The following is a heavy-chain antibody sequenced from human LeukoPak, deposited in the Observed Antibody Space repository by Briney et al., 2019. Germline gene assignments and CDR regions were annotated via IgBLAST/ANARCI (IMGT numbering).Heavy chain of an antibody. CDR3: AGLRFLEIDY. CDR2: INPNSGGT. V-gene: IGHV1-2*02. D-gene: IGHD3-3*01. CDR1: GYTFTGYY. Sequence: ASVKVSCKASGYTFTGYYMHWVRQAPGQGLEWMGWINPNSGGTNYAQKFQGRVTMTRDTSTSTVYMELSSLRSEDTAVYYCAGLRFLEIDYWGQGTLVTVSS. J-gene: IGHJ4*02.